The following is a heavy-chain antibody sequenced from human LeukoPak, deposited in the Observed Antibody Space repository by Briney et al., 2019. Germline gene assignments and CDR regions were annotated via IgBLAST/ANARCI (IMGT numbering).Heavy chain of an antibody. CDR2: TRNQANGYTT. J-gene: IGHJ4*02. D-gene: IGHD3-22*01. V-gene: IGHV3-72*01. CDR3: TRSDSSGYCAY. CDR1: GFPLSNYY. Sequence: PGGSLRLSCAASGFPLSNYYIDWVRQVAGKGLEWVGRTRNQANGYTTEYAASVRGRFTISRDDSKNSLSLQTDSLETEDTAIYFCTRSDSSGYCAYWGQGTLVTVSS.